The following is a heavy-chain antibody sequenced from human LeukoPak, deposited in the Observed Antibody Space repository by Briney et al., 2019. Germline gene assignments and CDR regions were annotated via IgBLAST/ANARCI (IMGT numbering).Heavy chain of an antibody. D-gene: IGHD3-10*01. Sequence: APVKVSPKASGYTFTSYSISWVRQAPGQGLEWMGWICAYNGNTNNAQKLQGRVTMTTDTSTSTAYMELRSLRSDDTSVYYCERLNWFSNAFDIWGQGTMVTVSS. CDR3: ERLNWFSNAFDI. CDR2: ICAYNGNT. V-gene: IGHV1-18*01. J-gene: IGHJ3*02. CDR1: GYTFTSYS.